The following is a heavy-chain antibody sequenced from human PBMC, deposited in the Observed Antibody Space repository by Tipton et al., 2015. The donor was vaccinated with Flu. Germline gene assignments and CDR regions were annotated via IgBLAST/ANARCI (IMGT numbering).Heavy chain of an antibody. Sequence: TLSLTCTVSGYSISCGFYWGWIRQPPGKGLEWIGNIYHSGPTFYNPSLKSRVSISLDTSKKQFSLKLTSVTAADTAVYYCAGDVSCFNDYWGPGTLVTVSS. CDR2: IYHSGPT. CDR3: AGDVSCFNDY. V-gene: IGHV4-38-2*02. J-gene: IGHJ4*02. CDR1: GYSISCGFY.